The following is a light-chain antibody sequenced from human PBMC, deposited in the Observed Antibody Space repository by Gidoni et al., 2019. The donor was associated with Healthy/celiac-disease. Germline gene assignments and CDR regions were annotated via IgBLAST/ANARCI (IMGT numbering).Light chain of an antibody. CDR3: QSYDSSNQGVNYV. Sequence: NFMLTQPHSVSESPGKTVTISCTRSSGSIASNYVQWYQQRPGSAPTTVIYEDNQRPSGVPDRFSGSIDSSSNSASLTISGLKTEDEADYYCQSYDSSNQGVNYVFGTGTKVTVL. CDR2: EDN. J-gene: IGLJ1*01. CDR1: SGSIASNY. V-gene: IGLV6-57*04.